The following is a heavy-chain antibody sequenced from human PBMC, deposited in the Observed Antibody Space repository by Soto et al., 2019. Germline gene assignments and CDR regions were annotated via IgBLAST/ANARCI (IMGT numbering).Heavy chain of an antibody. V-gene: IGHV3-30*18. J-gene: IGHJ4*02. CDR1: GFTFSSYG. D-gene: IGHD2-15*01. CDR3: AKGSRRLGGPFDY. Sequence: PGGSLRLSCAASGFTFSSYGMHWVRQAPGKGLEWVAVISYDGSNKYYADSVKGRFTISRDNSKNTLYLQMNSLRAEDTAVYYCAKGSRRLGGPFDYWGQGTLVTVSS. CDR2: ISYDGSNK.